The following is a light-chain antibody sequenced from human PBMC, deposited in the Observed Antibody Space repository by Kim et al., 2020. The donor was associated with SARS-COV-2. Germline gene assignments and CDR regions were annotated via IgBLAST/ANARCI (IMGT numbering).Light chain of an antibody. CDR3: GTWDSSLNVYV. Sequence: GQKVTIACSGSSSNIGNNYVSWYQQRPGTAPKLLIYDNNKRPAGIPDRFSGSKSGTSATLGITGLQTGDEAEYYCGTWDSSLNVYVFGSGTKVTVL. CDR1: SSNIGNNY. CDR2: DNN. V-gene: IGLV1-51*01. J-gene: IGLJ1*01.